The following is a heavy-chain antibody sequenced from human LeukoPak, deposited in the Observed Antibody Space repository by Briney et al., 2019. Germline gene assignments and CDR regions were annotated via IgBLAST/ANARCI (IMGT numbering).Heavy chain of an antibody. CDR1: GFNISSNY. CDR2: IYSGGKT. J-gene: IGHJ3*02. Sequence: GVSLRLSCAASGFNISSNYINWVRQAPGKGLEWVSIIYSGGKTFYGDSVKGRFTTSRHNSKNTVFLQMNSLRPDDTALYYCASERYGDHDVAFDIWGQGTMVTVSS. D-gene: IGHD4-17*01. V-gene: IGHV3-53*01. CDR3: ASERYGDHDVAFDI.